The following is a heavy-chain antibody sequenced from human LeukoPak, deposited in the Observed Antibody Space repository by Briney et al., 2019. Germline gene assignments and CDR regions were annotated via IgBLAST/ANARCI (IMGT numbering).Heavy chain of an antibody. V-gene: IGHV3-21*01. CDR3: ARGLDNYGSGCSD. Sequence: GGSLRLSCAASGFTFSDYNMRWIRQAPGKGLEWVSSISSSSSYIYYADSVKGRFTISRDNAKNSLYLQMNSLRAEDTAVYYCARGLDNYGSGCSDWGQGTLVTVSS. CDR1: GFTFSDYN. CDR2: ISSSSSYI. D-gene: IGHD3-10*01. J-gene: IGHJ4*02.